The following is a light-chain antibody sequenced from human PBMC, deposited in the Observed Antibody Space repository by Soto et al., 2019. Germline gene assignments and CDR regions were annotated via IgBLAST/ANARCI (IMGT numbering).Light chain of an antibody. V-gene: IGKV3-15*01. CDR2: RAS. CDR3: QQYHNLWT. Sequence: EIVMTQSPATLSVSPGERATLSCTASHYIYSNVAWFQQRPGQAPSLLIYRASTRATGTPARFTGSGSGTDFPLTITSLQSEDSALYYCQQYHNLWTFGQGTRLEIK. CDR1: HYIYSN. J-gene: IGKJ5*01.